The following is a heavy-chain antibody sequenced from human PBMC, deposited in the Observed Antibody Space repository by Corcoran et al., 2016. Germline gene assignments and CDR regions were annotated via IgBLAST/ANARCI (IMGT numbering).Heavy chain of an antibody. CDR2: ISYDGTNK. CDR1: RFIFSSYG. D-gene: IGHD5-18*01. CDR3: ARDGQRGYSYGGVDY. Sequence: QVQLVESGGGVVQPGRSLRLSCAASRFIFSSYGMHWVRQAPGKGLDWVAVISYDGTNKYYADSVKGRFTISRDNAKNSLYLQMNSLRAEDTAVYYWARDGQRGYSYGGVDYWGQGTLVTVSS. V-gene: IGHV3-30*03. J-gene: IGHJ4*02.